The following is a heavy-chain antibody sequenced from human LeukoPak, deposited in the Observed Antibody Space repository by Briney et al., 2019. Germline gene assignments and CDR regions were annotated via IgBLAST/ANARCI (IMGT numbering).Heavy chain of an antibody. Sequence: GSGPTLVKPSETLSLTCTVSGGSISSSSYYWGWIRQPPGKGLEWIGSIYYSGSTYYNPSLKSRVTISVDTSKNQFSLKLSSVTAADTAVYYCASRSDSSGYYHPHRAFDIWGQGTMVTVSS. CDR2: IYYSGST. J-gene: IGHJ3*02. D-gene: IGHD3-22*01. CDR3: ASRSDSSGYYHPHRAFDI. CDR1: GGSISSSSYY. V-gene: IGHV4-39*01.